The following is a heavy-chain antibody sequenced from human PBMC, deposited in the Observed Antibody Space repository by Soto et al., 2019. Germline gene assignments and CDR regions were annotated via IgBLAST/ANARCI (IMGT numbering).Heavy chain of an antibody. CDR1: GGSISSSSYY. V-gene: IGHV4-39*01. CDR3: ARHKTHSGSYLTGGY. CDR2: IYYSGST. Sequence: SETLSLTCTVSGGSISSSSYYWGWIRQPPGKGLEWIGSIYYSGSTYYNPSLKSRVTISVDTSKNQFSLKLSSVTAADTAVYYCARHKTHSGSYLTGGYWGQGTLVTVSS. J-gene: IGHJ4*02. D-gene: IGHD1-26*01.